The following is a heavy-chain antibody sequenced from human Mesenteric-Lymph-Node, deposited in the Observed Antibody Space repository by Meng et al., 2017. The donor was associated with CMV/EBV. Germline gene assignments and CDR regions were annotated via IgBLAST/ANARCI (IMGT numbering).Heavy chain of an antibody. V-gene: IGHV3-15*01. CDR3: TTDPSGVVVITGYYYGVDV. D-gene: IGHD3-22*01. J-gene: IGHJ6*02. CDR2: IKSKTDGGAT. Sequence: GESLKISCAASGFTFSDAWMNWVRQAPGKGLEWVGRIKSKTDGGATDYAAPVKGRFTISRDDSKNTLFLQMNSLETEDTAVYYCTTDPSGVVVITGYYYGVDVWGQGTTVTVSS. CDR1: GFTFSDAW.